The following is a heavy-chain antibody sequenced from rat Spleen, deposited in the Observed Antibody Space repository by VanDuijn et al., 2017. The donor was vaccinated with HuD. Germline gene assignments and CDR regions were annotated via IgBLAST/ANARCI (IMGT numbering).Heavy chain of an antibody. V-gene: IGHV5-22*01. CDR2: ICYEGSST. CDR3: ARHGLGSWYFDF. J-gene: IGHJ1*01. Sequence: EVQLVESGGGLVQPGRSLKLSCAVSGFTFSDYYMAWVRQAPNKGLEWVASICYEGSSTYYGDSVKGRFTISRDNAKSTLYLQMNSLRSEDTATYYCARHGLGSWYFDFWGPGTMDTVSS. CDR1: GFTFSDYY. D-gene: IGHD5-1*01.